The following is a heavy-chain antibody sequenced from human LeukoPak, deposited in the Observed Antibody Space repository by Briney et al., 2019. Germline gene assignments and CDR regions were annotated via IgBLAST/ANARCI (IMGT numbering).Heavy chain of an antibody. CDR2: IYYSGST. D-gene: IGHD4-17*01. Sequence: SETLSLTCTVSGGSISSSSYYWGWIRQPPGKGLEWIGSIYYSGSTYYNPSLKSRVTISVDTSKNQFSLKLSSVTAADTAVYYCARDTDYAYWGQGTLVTVSS. J-gene: IGHJ4*02. CDR3: ARDTDYAY. CDR1: GGSISSSSYY. V-gene: IGHV4-39*07.